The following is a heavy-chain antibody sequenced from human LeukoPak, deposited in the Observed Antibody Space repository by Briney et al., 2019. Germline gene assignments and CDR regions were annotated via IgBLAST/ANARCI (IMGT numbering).Heavy chain of an antibody. CDR1: GYTFTGYY. Sequence: ASVKVSCKASGYTFTGYYMHWERQAPGQGLEWMGWINPNSGGTNYAQKFQGRVTMTRDTSISTAYMELSRLRSDDTAVYYRARTENYDFWSGYYSVFDYWGQGTLVTVSS. CDR3: ARTENYDFWSGYYSVFDY. CDR2: INPNSGGT. J-gene: IGHJ4*02. V-gene: IGHV1-2*02. D-gene: IGHD3-3*01.